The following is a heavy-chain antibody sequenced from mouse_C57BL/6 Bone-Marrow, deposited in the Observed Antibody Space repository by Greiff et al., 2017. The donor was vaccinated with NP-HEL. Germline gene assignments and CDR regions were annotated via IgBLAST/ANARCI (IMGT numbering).Heavy chain of an antibody. D-gene: IGHD1-1*01. V-gene: IGHV1-69*01. CDR3: AREDYYGSSFDFDY. CDR2: IDPSDSYT. CDR1: GHTFTSYW. Sequence: VQLQQPGAELVMPGASVKLSCKASGHTFTSYWMHWVKQRPGQGLEWIGEIDPSDSYTNYNQKFKGKSTLTVDKSSSTAYMQLSSLTSEDSAVYYCAREDYYGSSFDFDYWGQGTTLTVSS. J-gene: IGHJ2*01.